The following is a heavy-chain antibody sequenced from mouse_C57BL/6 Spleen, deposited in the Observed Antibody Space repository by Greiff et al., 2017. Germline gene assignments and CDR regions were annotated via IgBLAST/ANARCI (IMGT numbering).Heavy chain of an antibody. CDR2: IYPGDGDT. J-gene: IGHJ1*03. D-gene: IGHD2-2*01. CDR3: ARLGDGYDEGYWYFDV. Sequence: VQLQQSGPELVKPGASVKISCKASGYAFSSSWMNWVKQRPGKGLEWIGRIYPGDGDTNYNGKFKGKATLTAEKSSSTAYMQLSSLTSEDSAVYFCARLGDGYDEGYWYFDVWGTGTTVTVSS. V-gene: IGHV1-82*01. CDR1: GYAFSSSW.